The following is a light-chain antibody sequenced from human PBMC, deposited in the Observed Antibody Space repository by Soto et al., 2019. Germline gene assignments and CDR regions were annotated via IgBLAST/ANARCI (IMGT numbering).Light chain of an antibody. Sequence: EVGMTQSPATLSVFPGERVTLSCRASESVGSNLAWYQQKPGQARRLLIYGASTRATGVPARFSGSGSGTEFTLTITSLQSEDFALYYCQQYNNWLTFGGGTKVEIE. V-gene: IGKV3-15*01. CDR1: ESVGSN. J-gene: IGKJ4*01. CDR3: QQYNNWLT. CDR2: GAS.